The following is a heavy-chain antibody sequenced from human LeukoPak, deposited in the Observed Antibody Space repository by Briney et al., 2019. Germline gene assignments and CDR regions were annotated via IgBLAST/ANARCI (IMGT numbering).Heavy chain of an antibody. CDR1: VESFSGYY. CDR2: INHSGST. V-gene: IGHV4-34*01. CDR3: ARGGRGGYNQY. J-gene: IGHJ4*02. Sequence: SETLSLTCAVYVESFSGYYWSWIRQPPGKGLEWIGEINHSGSTNYNPSLKSRVTISVDTSKNQFSLKLSSVTAADTAVYYCARGGRGGYNQYWGQGTLVTVSS. D-gene: IGHD5-24*01.